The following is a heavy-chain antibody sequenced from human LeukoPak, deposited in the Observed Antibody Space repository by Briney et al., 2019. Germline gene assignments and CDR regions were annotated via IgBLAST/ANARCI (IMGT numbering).Heavy chain of an antibody. Sequence: ASVKVSCKASGYTFTGYYMHWVRQAPGQGLEWMGRINPNSGGTNYAQKFQGRVTMTGDTSISTAYMELSRLRSDDTAVYYCARGSRITMIVVVNTAFDPWGQGTLVTVSS. CDR3: ARGSRITMIVVVNTAFDP. V-gene: IGHV1-2*06. D-gene: IGHD3-22*01. CDR2: INPNSGGT. CDR1: GYTFTGYY. J-gene: IGHJ5*02.